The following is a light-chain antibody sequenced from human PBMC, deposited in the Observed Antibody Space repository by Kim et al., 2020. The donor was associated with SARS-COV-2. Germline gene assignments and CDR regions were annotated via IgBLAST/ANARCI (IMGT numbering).Light chain of an antibody. J-gene: IGLJ2*01. CDR1: SLRSYY. Sequence: SSELTQDPAVSVAWGQTVRITCQGDSLRSYYTTWFQQKPGQAPIVVVYGKNNRPSGIPARFSGPSSGNTASLTLPGTPAGDEADYYRNSRDNNDNVLFGG. CDR2: GKN. V-gene: IGLV3-19*01. CDR3: NSRDNNDNVL.